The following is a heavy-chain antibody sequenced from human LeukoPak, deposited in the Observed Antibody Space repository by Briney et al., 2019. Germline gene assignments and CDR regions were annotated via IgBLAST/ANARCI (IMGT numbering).Heavy chain of an antibody. Sequence: GGSLRLPCAASGFTVSSTYMSWVRQAPGKGLEWVSVIYNIGRTYYADSVQGRFTISRDSSKNTLYLQMNSLRAEDTAIYYCARDRSSGWYWGVGMDVWGQGTTVTVSS. D-gene: IGHD6-19*01. CDR2: IYNIGRT. J-gene: IGHJ6*02. CDR3: ARDRSSGWYWGVGMDV. CDR1: GFTVSSTY. V-gene: IGHV3-66*01.